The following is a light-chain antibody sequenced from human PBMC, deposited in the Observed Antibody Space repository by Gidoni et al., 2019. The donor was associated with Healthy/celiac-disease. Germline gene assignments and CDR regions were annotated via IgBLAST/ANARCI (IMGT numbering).Light chain of an antibody. Sequence: QSVLTQPPSASGTPGQRVTISCSGSSSNIGSNYVSWYQQLPGTAPKLPIYKNNQRPSGVPDRFSGSKSGTSASLAISGLRSEDEADYYCAAWDDSLSGHWVFGGGTKLTVL. J-gene: IGLJ3*02. V-gene: IGLV1-47*01. CDR3: AAWDDSLSGHWV. CDR1: SSNIGSNY. CDR2: KNN.